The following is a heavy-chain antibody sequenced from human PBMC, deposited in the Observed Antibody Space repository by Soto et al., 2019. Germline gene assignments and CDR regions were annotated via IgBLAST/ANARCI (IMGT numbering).Heavy chain of an antibody. CDR2: IYYSGST. J-gene: IGHJ5*02. D-gene: IGHD5-12*01. Sequence: PSETLSLTCTFSGCYISSYFLSLIRPPPRKGLEWIGYIYYSGSTNYNPSLKSRVTISVDTSKNQFSLKLSSVTAADTAVYYCARKGYLDIVATQNWFDPWGQGTLVTVSS. CDR1: GCYISSYF. CDR3: ARKGYLDIVATQNWFDP. V-gene: IGHV4-59*12.